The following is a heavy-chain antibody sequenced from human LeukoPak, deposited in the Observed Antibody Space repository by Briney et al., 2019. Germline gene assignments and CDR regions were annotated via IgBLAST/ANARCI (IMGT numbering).Heavy chain of an antibody. Sequence: GRSLRLSCAASGFTFSSYGMHWVRQAPGKGLEWVAVISYDGSNKYYADSVKGRFTISRDNSKNTLYLQMNSLRAEATAVYYCAKGGGYDLTYYYGMDVWGQGTTVTVSS. D-gene: IGHD5-12*01. V-gene: IGHV3-30*18. CDR3: AKGGGYDLTYYYGMDV. CDR1: GFTFSSYG. CDR2: ISYDGSNK. J-gene: IGHJ6*02.